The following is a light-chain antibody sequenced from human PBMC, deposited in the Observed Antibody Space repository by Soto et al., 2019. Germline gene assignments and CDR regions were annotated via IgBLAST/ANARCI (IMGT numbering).Light chain of an antibody. Sequence: EIVMTQSPATLSVSPGERATLSCRSSQSVSSNLAWYQQKPGQAPSLLIYGASTRATGTPARFSGSGSGTEFTLTISSLQSEDSAVYYCQQYNNWPPITFGQGTRLEIK. CDR1: QSVSSN. CDR3: QQYNNWPPIT. CDR2: GAS. V-gene: IGKV3-15*01. J-gene: IGKJ5*01.